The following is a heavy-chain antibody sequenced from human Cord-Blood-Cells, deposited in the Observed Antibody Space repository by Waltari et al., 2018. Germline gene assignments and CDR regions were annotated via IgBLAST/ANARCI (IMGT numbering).Heavy chain of an antibody. V-gene: IGHV1-2*06. D-gene: IGHD2-2*01. CDR3: AGCSSTSCYVAFDI. CDR1: GYTFTGYY. CDR2: INPNSGGT. Sequence: QVQLVQSGAEVKKPGASVKVSCKASGYTFTGYYMHWVRQAPGQGLEWMGRINPNSGGTNYAQKFQGGVTMTRDTSISTAYMELSRLRSDDTAVYYCAGCSSTSCYVAFDIWGQGTMVTVSS. J-gene: IGHJ3*02.